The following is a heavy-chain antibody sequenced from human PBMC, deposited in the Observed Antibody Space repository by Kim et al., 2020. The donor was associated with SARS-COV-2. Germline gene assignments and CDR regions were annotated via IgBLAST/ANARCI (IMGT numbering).Heavy chain of an antibody. CDR1: GYSISSGYY. D-gene: IGHD2-15*01. CDR2: IYHSGST. V-gene: IGHV4-38-2*02. Sequence: SETLSLTCTVSGYSISSGYYWGWIRQPPGKGLEWIGSIYHSGSTYYNPSLKSRVTISVDTSKNQFSLKLSSVTAADTAVYYCARDPGGCSGGSCYNWFDPWGQGTLVTVSS. CDR3: ARDPGGCSGGSCYNWFDP. J-gene: IGHJ5*02.